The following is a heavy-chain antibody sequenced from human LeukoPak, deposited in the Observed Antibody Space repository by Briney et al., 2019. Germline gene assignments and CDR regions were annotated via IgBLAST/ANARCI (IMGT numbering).Heavy chain of an antibody. Sequence: GGSLRLSCAASGLTFSSHWMHWVRQAPGKGLVWVSRITNDGSSTTYADSVKGRFTISRDNAKNSLYLQMSSLRADDMAVYYCATLVATTRFDYWGQGTLVTVSS. CDR2: ITNDGSST. CDR3: ATLVATTRFDY. CDR1: GLTFSSHW. J-gene: IGHJ4*02. V-gene: IGHV3-74*01. D-gene: IGHD5-12*01.